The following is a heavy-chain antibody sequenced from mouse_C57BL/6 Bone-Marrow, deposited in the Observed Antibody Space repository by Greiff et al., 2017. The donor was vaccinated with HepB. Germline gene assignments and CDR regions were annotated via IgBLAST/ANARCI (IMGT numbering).Heavy chain of an antibody. CDR1: GYTFTDYN. CDR2: INPNNGGT. J-gene: IGHJ4*01. Sequence: EVKLQESGPELVKPGASVKIPCKASGYTFTDYNMDWVKQSHGKSLEWIGDINPNNGGTIYNQKFKGKATLTVDKSSSTAYMELRSLTSEDTAVYYCARSLITTVDYAMDYWGQGTSVTVSS. D-gene: IGHD1-1*01. CDR3: ARSLITTVDYAMDY. V-gene: IGHV1-18*01.